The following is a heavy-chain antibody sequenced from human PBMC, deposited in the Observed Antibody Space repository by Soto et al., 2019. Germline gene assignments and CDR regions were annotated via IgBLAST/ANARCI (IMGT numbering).Heavy chain of an antibody. CDR1: GFTFSSYS. Sequence: PGGSLRLSCAASGFTFSSYSMNWVRQAPGKGLEWVSYISSTGSTIYYADSVKGRFTISRDNAKNSLYLQMNSLRDADTAVYYCARDSCTNTICAADYWGQGTLVTVSS. CDR3: ARDSCTNTICAADY. J-gene: IGHJ4*02. D-gene: IGHD2-2*01. CDR2: ISSTGSTI. V-gene: IGHV3-48*02.